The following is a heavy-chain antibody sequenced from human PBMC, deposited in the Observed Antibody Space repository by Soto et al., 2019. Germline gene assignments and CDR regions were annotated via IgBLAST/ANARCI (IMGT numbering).Heavy chain of an antibody. CDR1: GFTFSSYS. V-gene: IGHV3-21*01. D-gene: IGHD3-16*01. Sequence: GGSLRLSCAASGFTFSSYSMNWVRQAPGKGLEWVSSISSSSSYIYYADSVKGRFTISRDNAKNSLYLQMNSLRAEDTALFYCARLYDYVWGSYYTPRDYYYYGMDVWGQGTTVTVSS. CDR3: ARLYDYVWGSYYTPRDYYYYGMDV. CDR2: ISSSSSYI. J-gene: IGHJ6*02.